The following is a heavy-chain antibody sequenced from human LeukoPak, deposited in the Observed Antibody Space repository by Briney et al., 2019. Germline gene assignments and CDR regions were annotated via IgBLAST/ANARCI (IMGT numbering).Heavy chain of an antibody. V-gene: IGHV4-34*01. CDR3: ARHVDMTAVYFDY. Sequence: PSETLSLTCAVYDGSFSGYYWSWIRQTPGKGLEGIGEINHSGSTNYNPSLKSRVTVSVDTSKDQFSLKLSSVTAADTAVYYCARHVDMTAVYFDYWGQGTLVTVSS. D-gene: IGHD4-11*01. J-gene: IGHJ4*02. CDR1: DGSFSGYY. CDR2: INHSGST.